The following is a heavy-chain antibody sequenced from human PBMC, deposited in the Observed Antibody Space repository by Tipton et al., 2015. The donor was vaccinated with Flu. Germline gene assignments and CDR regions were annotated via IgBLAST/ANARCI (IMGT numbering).Heavy chain of an antibody. CDR2: INHSGIT. CDR3: AREGGYSSGFSRIDP. CDR1: GGSLSGYY. J-gene: IGHJ5*02. V-gene: IGHV4-34*01. D-gene: IGHD6-19*01. Sequence: GLVKPSETLSLTCAVYGGSLSGYYWTWIRQPPGKGLEWIGEINHSGITNYNPSLKSRVTMSVDTSKNQFSLKLTSMTAADTAVYYCAREGGYSSGFSRIDPWGQGTLVTVSS.